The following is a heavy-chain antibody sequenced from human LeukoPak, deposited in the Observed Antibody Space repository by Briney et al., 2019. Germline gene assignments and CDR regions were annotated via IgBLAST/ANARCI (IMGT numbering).Heavy chain of an antibody. Sequence: PGRSLRLSCVASGFTFSNYGMHWVRQAPGKGLEWVAVIWYDGSNKYYADSVKGRFTISRDNSKNTLYLQLNSLRAEDTAVYYCARVNLNSSTWFNFDYWGQGTLVTVSS. CDR1: GFTFSNYG. CDR2: IWYDGSNK. J-gene: IGHJ4*02. CDR3: ARVNLNSSTWFNFDY. D-gene: IGHD6-13*01. V-gene: IGHV3-33*01.